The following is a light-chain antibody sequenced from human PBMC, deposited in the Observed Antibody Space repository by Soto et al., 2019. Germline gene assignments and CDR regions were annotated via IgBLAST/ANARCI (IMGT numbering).Light chain of an antibody. CDR1: QTISSW. Sequence: DIQMTQSPSTLSASVGDRVTITCRASQTISSWLAWYQQKPGKAPKLLIYTASTLESGVPSRFSDSGSGTDSTLNVNTVQTEDFETNFGQQYSFYATFGQETKVEI. CDR3: QQYSFYAT. V-gene: IGKV1-5*03. CDR2: TAS. J-gene: IGKJ1*01.